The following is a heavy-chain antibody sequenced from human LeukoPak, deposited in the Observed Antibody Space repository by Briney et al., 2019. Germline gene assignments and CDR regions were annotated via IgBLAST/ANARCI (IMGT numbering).Heavy chain of an antibody. V-gene: IGHV3-23*01. D-gene: IGHD2-15*01. CDR3: AKGLEDIVVVVADTGVDY. Sequence: GGSLRLSCAASGFTFSSYAMSWVRQAPGKGLEWVSAISGSGGSTYYADSVKGRFTISRDNSRNTLYLQMNSLRAEDTAVYYCAKGLEDIVVVVADTGVDYWGQGTLVTVFS. J-gene: IGHJ4*02. CDR1: GFTFSSYA. CDR2: ISGSGGST.